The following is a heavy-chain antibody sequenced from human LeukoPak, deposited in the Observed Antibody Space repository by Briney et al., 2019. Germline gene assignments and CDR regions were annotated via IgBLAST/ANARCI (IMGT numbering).Heavy chain of an antibody. V-gene: IGHV3-23*01. CDR1: GFTFSSYG. CDR3: ARGADGVSSNSRGWFDP. Sequence: GGSLRLSCAASGFTFSSYGMSWVRQAPGKGLEWVSAISGSGGSTYYADSVKGRFTISRDNARNSLYLQMNTLRAEDTAVYSCARGADGVSSNSRGWFDPWGQGTLVTVSS. J-gene: IGHJ5*02. D-gene: IGHD2-15*01. CDR2: ISGSGGST.